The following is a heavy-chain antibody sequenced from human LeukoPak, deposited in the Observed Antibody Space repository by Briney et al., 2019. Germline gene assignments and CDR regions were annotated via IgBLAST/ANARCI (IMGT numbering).Heavy chain of an antibody. CDR2: INPSGGST. D-gene: IGHD3-3*01. J-gene: IGHJ6*02. Sequence: GASVKVSCKASGYTFTSYYMHWVRQAPGQGLEWMGIINPSGGSTSYAQKFQGRVTMTRDTSTSTVYMELSSLRSEDTAVYYCARVNQKSGYYDFWSGYGMDVWGQGTTVTVSS. CDR1: GYTFTSYY. CDR3: ARVNQKSGYYDFWSGYGMDV. V-gene: IGHV1-46*01.